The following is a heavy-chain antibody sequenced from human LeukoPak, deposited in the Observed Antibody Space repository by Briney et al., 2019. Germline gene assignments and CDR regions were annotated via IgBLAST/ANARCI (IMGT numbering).Heavy chain of an antibody. D-gene: IGHD3-10*01. CDR2: IYYSWST. J-gene: IGHJ4*02. CDR3: ARGRYYGSGS. V-gene: IGHV4-59*01. Sequence: PSETLSLTCTVSGGSISSYYWSWIRQPPGKGLEWIGYIYYSWSTNYNPSLKSPVTISVDTSKNQFSLKLSSVTAADTAVYYCARGRYYGSGSWGQGTLVTVSS. CDR1: GGSISSYY.